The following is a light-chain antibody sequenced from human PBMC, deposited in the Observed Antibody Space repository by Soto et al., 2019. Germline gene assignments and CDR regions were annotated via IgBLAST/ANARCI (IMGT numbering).Light chain of an antibody. CDR3: QQRSTWWT. J-gene: IGKJ1*01. Sequence: EIVTLSCRASQSVGGDVAWYQQKPGHALGLPIFDASNRATGIPARFSGSGSGTDFTLTISSLEPEDFAVYYCQQRSTWWTFGQGTKVDIK. CDR1: QSVGGD. CDR2: DAS. V-gene: IGKV3-11*01.